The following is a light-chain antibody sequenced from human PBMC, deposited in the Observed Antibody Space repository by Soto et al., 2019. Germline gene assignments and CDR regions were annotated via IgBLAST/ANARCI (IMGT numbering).Light chain of an antibody. J-gene: IGKJ5*01. V-gene: IGKV3D-20*02. CDR1: QSVSSNY. CDR3: QQRSSWPRT. CDR2: GAS. Sequence: EIVMTQSPGTLSVSPGERATLSCRASQSVSSNYLAWYQHKPGQAPRLLIYGASTRATGIPARFSGSGSGTDFTLTSSSLEPEDFAVYYCQQRSSWPRTFGQGTRLEIK.